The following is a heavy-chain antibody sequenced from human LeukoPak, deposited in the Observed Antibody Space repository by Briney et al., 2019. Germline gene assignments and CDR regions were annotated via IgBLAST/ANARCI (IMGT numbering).Heavy chain of an antibody. J-gene: IGHJ6*03. Sequence: SETLSLTCTVSGDSISSNYWSWIRQPPGKGLEWIGYIYHSGSTNYNPSLKSRVTISVDTSKNQFSLKLSSVTAADTAVYYCARRISTPPNYYYYYMDVWGKGTTVTISS. D-gene: IGHD2-2*01. CDR3: ARRISTPPNYYYYYMDV. V-gene: IGHV4-59*01. CDR1: GDSISSNY. CDR2: IYHSGST.